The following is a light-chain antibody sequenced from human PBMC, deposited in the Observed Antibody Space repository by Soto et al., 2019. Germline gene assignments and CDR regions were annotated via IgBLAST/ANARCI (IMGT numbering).Light chain of an antibody. CDR3: TSPTPGSLDV. CDR2: MVS. J-gene: IGLJ1*01. Sequence: QSVLTQPASVSGSPGQSITISCTGTSSDVGKYNYVSWYQQYPGRVPKLLIYMVSNRASGVSNRFSGSKSGNTASLTISGLQAEDEADYFCTSPTPGSLDVFGSGTKVTVL. CDR1: SSDVGKYNY. V-gene: IGLV2-14*01.